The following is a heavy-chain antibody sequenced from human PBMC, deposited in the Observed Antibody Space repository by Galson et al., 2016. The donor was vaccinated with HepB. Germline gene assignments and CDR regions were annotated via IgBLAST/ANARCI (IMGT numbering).Heavy chain of an antibody. Sequence: SLRLSCAASGFTFSSYWMYWVRQAPGKGLMWVSRINSDGSSTNYADSVKGRFTISRDNAKNTLYLRMNSLRAEDTAVYYCTRDPPHFWGLEFDYWGQGTLVTVSS. CDR3: TRDPPHFWGLEFDY. J-gene: IGHJ4*02. CDR1: GFTFSSYW. V-gene: IGHV3-74*01. CDR2: INSDGSST. D-gene: IGHD3-16*01.